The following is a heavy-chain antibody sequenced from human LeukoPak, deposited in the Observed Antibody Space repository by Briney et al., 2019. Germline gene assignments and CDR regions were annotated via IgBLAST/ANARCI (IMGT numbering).Heavy chain of an antibody. V-gene: IGHV1-2*02. J-gene: IGHJ4*02. CDR2: INPNSGGT. CDR3: ARASVGYCSGGSCYPGVY. D-gene: IGHD2-15*01. CDR1: GYTFTGYY. Sequence: ASVKVSCTASGYTFTGYYMHWVRQAPGQGLEWMGWINPNSGGTNYAQKFQGRVTMTRDTSISTAYMELSRLGSDDTAVYYCARASVGYCSGGSCYPGVYWGQGTLVTVSS.